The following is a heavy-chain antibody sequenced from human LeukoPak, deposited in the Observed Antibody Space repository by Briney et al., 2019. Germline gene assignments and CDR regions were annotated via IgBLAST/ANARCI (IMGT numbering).Heavy chain of an antibody. Sequence: GGSLRLSCAASGFTFSSYTMDWVRQAPGKGLEWVSSISSSSSYIYYADSVKGRFTISRDNAKNSLYLQMNSLRAEDTAVYYCARGIAVAGHYYYMDVWGKGTTVTVSS. J-gene: IGHJ6*03. CDR3: ARGIAVAGHYYYMDV. CDR2: ISSSSSYI. V-gene: IGHV3-21*01. CDR1: GFTFSSYT. D-gene: IGHD6-19*01.